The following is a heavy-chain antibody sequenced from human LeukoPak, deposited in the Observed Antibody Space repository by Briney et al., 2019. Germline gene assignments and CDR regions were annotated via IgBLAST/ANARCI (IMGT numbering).Heavy chain of an antibody. J-gene: IGHJ4*02. CDR1: GGSISSYY. CDR2: ISDIGSI. Sequence: SETLSLTCTVSGGSISSYYWNWIRQPPGKGLEWIAYISDIGSINYNPSLKSRVTISLDTSKNQFSLKLSSVTAADTAVYYCAGHHPRNTVGFWGQGTLVTVSS. V-gene: IGHV4-59*08. CDR3: AGHHPRNTVGF. D-gene: IGHD2/OR15-2a*01.